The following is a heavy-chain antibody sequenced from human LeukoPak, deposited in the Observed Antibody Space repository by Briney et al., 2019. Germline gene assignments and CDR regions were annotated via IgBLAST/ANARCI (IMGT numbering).Heavy chain of an antibody. CDR1: GYTFTSYG. Sequence: ASVKVSCRASGYTFTSYGISWVRQAPGQGLEWMGWISAYNGNTNYAQKLQGRVTMTTDTSTSTAYMELRSLRSDDTAVYYCARDIVLMVPYAFDIWGQGTMVTVSS. CDR2: ISAYNGNT. J-gene: IGHJ3*02. D-gene: IGHD2-8*01. V-gene: IGHV1-18*01. CDR3: ARDIVLMVPYAFDI.